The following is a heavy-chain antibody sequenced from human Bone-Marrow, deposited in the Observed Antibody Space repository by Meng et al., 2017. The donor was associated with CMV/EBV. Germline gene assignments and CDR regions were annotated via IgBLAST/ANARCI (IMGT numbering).Heavy chain of an antibody. Sequence: ASVKVSCKASGGTFSSYAISWVRQAPGQGLEWMGWISAYNGNTNYAQKLQGRVTMTTDTSTSTAYMELRSLRSDDTAVYYCARHSSSYLYYFDYWGQGTRVTGYS. CDR2: ISAYNGNT. D-gene: IGHD6-6*01. V-gene: IGHV1-18*01. J-gene: IGHJ4*02. CDR3: ARHSSSYLYYFDY. CDR1: GGTFSSYA.